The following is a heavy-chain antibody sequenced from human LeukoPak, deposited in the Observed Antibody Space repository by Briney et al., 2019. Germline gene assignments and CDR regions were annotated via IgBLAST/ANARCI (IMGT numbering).Heavy chain of an antibody. Sequence: SETLSLTCAVSGASMSSGGYSWSWTRQPPGKGLEWIGYIYRDGSTSYNPSLKSRLTISVDLSKNQFSLKLSSVTAADTAVYCCGRGSVAGTVLFDHWGQGILVTVPS. V-gene: IGHV4-30-2*01. D-gene: IGHD1-1*01. CDR1: GASMSSGGYS. CDR2: IYRDGST. CDR3: GRGSVAGTVLFDH. J-gene: IGHJ4*02.